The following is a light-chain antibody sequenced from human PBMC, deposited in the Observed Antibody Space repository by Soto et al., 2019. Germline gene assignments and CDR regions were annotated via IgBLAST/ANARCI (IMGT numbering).Light chain of an antibody. CDR1: QDIRNF. CDR3: PKYSSVPV. V-gene: IGKV1-27*01. CDR2: AAS. J-gene: IGKJ3*01. Sequence: DIQMTQSPTSLSASVVDRVTITCRASQDIRNFVAWYQQKPGKAPKLLIYAASTLQSGVPSRFSGSGSGTDFTLTINSLQPEDVATYSCPKYSSVPVFGPGTKVEIK.